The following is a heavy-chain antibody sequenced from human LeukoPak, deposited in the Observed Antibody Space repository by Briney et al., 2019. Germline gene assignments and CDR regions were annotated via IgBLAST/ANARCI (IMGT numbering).Heavy chain of an antibody. D-gene: IGHD1-1*01. CDR1: GYIFTGYW. CDR3: AREMRPGTTTLVAY. V-gene: IGHV1-2*02. CDR2: INPNSGNT. J-gene: IGHJ4*02. Sequence: ASVKVSCKASGYIFTGYWIHWVRQAPGQGLEWMGFINPNSGNTNYAQKFQGRVTMTRDTSINTAYMELNGLTGDDTAVYYCAREMRPGTTTLVAYWGQGTLVTVSS.